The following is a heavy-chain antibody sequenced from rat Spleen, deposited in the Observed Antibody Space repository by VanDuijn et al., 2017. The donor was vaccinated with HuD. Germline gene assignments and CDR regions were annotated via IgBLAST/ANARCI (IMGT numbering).Heavy chain of an antibody. V-gene: IGHV5-20*01. CDR3: ATDNYGFAY. Sequence: EVQLVESGGGFVQPGGSMKLSCAPSGFTFSNFDMAWVRQTPTKGLEWVASINFDGSGTYYRDSVKGRFTFSRDNAKNTLYLQMDSLRSEDTATYYCATDNYGFAYWGQGSLVTVSS. D-gene: IGHD1-10*01. J-gene: IGHJ3*01. CDR1: GFTFSNFD. CDR2: INFDGSGT.